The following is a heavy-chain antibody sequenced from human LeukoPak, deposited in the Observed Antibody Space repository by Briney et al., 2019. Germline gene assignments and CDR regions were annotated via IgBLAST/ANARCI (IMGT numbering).Heavy chain of an antibody. V-gene: IGHV3-53*01. J-gene: IGHJ4*02. Sequence: GGSLRLSCAASGFTVSSNYMSWVRQAPGKGLEWVSVIYSGGSTYYADSVKGRFTISRDNSKNTLYLQMDSLRAEDTAVYYCAKLVSPRAAALDYWGQGTLVTVSS. CDR1: GFTVSSNY. D-gene: IGHD6-13*01. CDR3: AKLVSPRAAALDY. CDR2: IYSGGST.